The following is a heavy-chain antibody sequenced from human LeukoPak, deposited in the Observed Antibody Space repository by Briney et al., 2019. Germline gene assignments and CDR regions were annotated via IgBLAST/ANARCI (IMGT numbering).Heavy chain of an antibody. Sequence: PGGSLRLSCAAYGFTFSSYAMSWVRQAPGKGLEWVSAISGSGGSTYYADSVKGRFTISRDNSKNTLYLQMNSLRAEDTAVYYCAKKPGHYYDSSGYSREYYFDYWGQGTLVTVSS. CDR3: AKKPGHYYDSSGYSREYYFDY. J-gene: IGHJ4*02. CDR2: ISGSGGST. V-gene: IGHV3-23*01. D-gene: IGHD3-22*01. CDR1: GFTFSSYA.